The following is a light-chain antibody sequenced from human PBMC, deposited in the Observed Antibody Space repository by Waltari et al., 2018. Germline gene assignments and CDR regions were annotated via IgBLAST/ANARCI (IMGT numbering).Light chain of an antibody. CDR2: DAS. J-gene: IGKJ5*01. CDR3: QQYDNLPIT. CDR1: QDISNY. V-gene: IGKV1-33*01. Sequence: DIQMTQSPSSLSASVGDRVTITCQASQDISNYLNWYQQKPGKAPKLLIYDASNLETGVPSRFSGSVSGTDFTFTISSLQPEDIATYYCQQYDNLPITLGQGTRLEIK.